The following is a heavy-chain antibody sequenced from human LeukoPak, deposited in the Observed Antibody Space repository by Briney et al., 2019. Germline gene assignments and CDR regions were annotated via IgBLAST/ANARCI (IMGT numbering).Heavy chain of an antibody. CDR3: ARVFYGSGSCPYFDY. CDR2: ISSSGSTI. Sequence: SLRLSCAASGFTFSIYEMNWVRQAPGKGLEWVSYISSSGSTIYYADSVKGRFTISRDNAKNSLYLQMNSLRAEDTAVYYCARVFYGSGSCPYFDYWGQGTLVTVSS. CDR1: GFTFSIYE. D-gene: IGHD3-10*01. V-gene: IGHV3-48*03. J-gene: IGHJ4*02.